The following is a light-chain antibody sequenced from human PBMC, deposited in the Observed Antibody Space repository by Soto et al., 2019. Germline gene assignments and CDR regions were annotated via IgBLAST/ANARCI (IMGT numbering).Light chain of an antibody. CDR2: STG. J-gene: IGLJ3*02. V-gene: IGLV7-43*01. Sequence: QAVVTQEPSLTVSPGGTVTLTCASSTGAVTSGYYPNWFQQKPGQAPRALIYSTGHTYSWTPAHFSGSLLGGKAALTLSCVQPEDEAEYYCLLYTGGVWVFGGGTKLTVL. CDR1: TGAVTSGYY. CDR3: LLYTGGVWV.